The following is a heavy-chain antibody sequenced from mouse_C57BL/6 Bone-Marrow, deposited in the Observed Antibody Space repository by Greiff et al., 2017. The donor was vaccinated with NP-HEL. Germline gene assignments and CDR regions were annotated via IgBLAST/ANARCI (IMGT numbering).Heavy chain of an antibody. J-gene: IGHJ1*03. CDR3: ARRLRRDWYFDV. V-gene: IGHV5-17*01. Sequence: EVMLVESGGGLVKPGGSLKLSCAASGFTFSDYGMHWVRQAPEKGLEWVAYISSGSSTIYYADTVKGRFTISRDNAKNTLFLQMTSLRAEDTDMYYCARRLRRDWYFDVWGTGTTVTVSS. CDR1: GFTFSDYG. CDR2: ISSGSSTI. D-gene: IGHD2-2*01.